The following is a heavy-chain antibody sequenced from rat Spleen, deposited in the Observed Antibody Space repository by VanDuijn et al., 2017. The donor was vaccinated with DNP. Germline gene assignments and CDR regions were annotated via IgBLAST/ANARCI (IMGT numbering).Heavy chain of an antibody. CDR1: GFTNSSYV. CDR2: INKDSSTI. V-gene: IGHV4-2*01. Sequence: EVKLVESGGGLVQPGKSLKLSCAASGFTNSSYVMVWVRQAPGKGLEWIGDINKDSSTINYTPSLKDKFTISRDNAQNTLYLQMSKLGSEDTAIYYCARGPNYGGYSDYFDYWGQGVMVTVSS. D-gene: IGHD1-11*01. J-gene: IGHJ2*01. CDR3: ARGPNYGGYSDYFDY.